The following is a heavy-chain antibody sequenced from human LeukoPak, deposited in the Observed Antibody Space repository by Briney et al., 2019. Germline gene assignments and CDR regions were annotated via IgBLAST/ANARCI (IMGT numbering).Heavy chain of an antibody. V-gene: IGHV3-7*04. CDR2: IKQDGSMK. D-gene: IGHD7-27*01. J-gene: IGHJ3*01. CDR3: AKEFSATPRAAAQTGDAFDV. Sequence: GGSLRLSCAASGFSFSNYWMSWVRQAPGKGLEWVANIKQDGSMKGYVDSVKGRFTISRDNSKNTLDLQMNSLRPEDTAVYYCAKEFSATPRAAAQTGDAFDVWGQGTMVTVSS. CDR1: GFSFSNYW.